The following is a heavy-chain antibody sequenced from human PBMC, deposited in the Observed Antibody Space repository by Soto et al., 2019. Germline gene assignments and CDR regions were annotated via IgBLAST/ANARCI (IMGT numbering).Heavy chain of an antibody. CDR3: ARVHSSGWYEGGEFDY. V-gene: IGHV4-59*01. J-gene: IGHJ4*02. Sequence: SLTCTVSVGSISSYYWSWIRQPPGKGPEWIGYIYYSGSTNYNPSLKSRVTISVDTSKNQFSLKLSSVTAADTAVYYCARVHSSGWYEGGEFDYWGQGTLVTVSS. CDR1: VGSISSYY. CDR2: IYYSGST. D-gene: IGHD6-19*01.